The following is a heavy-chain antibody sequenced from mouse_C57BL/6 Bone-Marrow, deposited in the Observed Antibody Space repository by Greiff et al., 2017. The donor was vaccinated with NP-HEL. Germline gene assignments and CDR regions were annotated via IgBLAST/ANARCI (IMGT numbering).Heavy chain of an antibody. V-gene: IGHV3-6*01. CDR1: GYSITSGYY. J-gene: IGHJ3*01. Sequence: VQLQQSGPGLVKPSQSLSLTCSVTGYSITSGYYWNWIRQFPGNKLEWMGYISYDGSNNYNPSLKNRISITRDTSKNQFFLKLNSVTTEDTATYYCASQSEFAYWGQGTLVTVSA. CDR3: ASQSEFAY. CDR2: ISYDGSN.